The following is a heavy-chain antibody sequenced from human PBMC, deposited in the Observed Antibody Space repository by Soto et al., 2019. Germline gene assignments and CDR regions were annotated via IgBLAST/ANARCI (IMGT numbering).Heavy chain of an antibody. CDR2: VFYTGFT. CDR3: ATSQKGYNWNYFDH. CDR1: GASIIGSYYY. D-gene: IGHD1-20*01. J-gene: IGHJ4*02. Sequence: SETLSLTCAVSGASIIGSYYYWAWLRQSPGKGPEWIGSVFYTGFTSYNPSLESRVSVSVDTSKSQFSLRLSAVTAADTAVYYCATSQKGYNWNYFDHWGQGALVTVSS. V-gene: IGHV4-39*01.